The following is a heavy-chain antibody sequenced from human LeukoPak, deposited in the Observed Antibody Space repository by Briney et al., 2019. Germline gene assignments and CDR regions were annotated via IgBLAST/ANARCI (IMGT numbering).Heavy chain of an antibody. J-gene: IGHJ4*02. CDR1: GFTFSSYA. Sequence: GGSLRLSCAASGFTFSSYAMSWVRQAPGKGLEWVSAISASGGGTYYADSVKGRFTISRDNSKNTLYLQMNSLRAEDTAVYYCAKALRPYSSNWNADYWGQGTLVTVSS. D-gene: IGHD6-13*01. V-gene: IGHV3-23*01. CDR3: AKALRPYSSNWNADY. CDR2: ISASGGGT.